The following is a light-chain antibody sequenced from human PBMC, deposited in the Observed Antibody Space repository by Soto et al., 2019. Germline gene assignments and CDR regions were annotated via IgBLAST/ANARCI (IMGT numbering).Light chain of an antibody. CDR3: QQYMSSVT. CDR2: GAS. CDR1: QSVDTTF. V-gene: IGKV3-20*01. J-gene: IGKJ1*01. Sequence: EIVLTQSPGSLSLSPGQRATLSCRASQSVDTTFFAWYQKKPGQAPRLLIYGASKRATGIPDRFSGSGSEKDFTLIISRLEPEDFAVYYCQQYMSSVTFGQGTKVEIK.